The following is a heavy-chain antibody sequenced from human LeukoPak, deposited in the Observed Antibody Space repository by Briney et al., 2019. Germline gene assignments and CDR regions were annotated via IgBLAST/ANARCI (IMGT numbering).Heavy chain of an antibody. D-gene: IGHD3-16*02. CDR3: ARVMGSYDYVWGSYRYYFDY. J-gene: IGHJ4*02. CDR1: GFTFSNYW. V-gene: IGHV3-7*01. CDR2: IKQDGGEK. Sequence: GGSLRLSCVASGFTFSNYWMQWVRQAPGKGLEWVANIKQDGGEKYYVDSVKGRFTISRDNAKNSLYLQMNSLRAEDTAVYYCARVMGSYDYVWGSYRYYFDYWGQGTLVTVSS.